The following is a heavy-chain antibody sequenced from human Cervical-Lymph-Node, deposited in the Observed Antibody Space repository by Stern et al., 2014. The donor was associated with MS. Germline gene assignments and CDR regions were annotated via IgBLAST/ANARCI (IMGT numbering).Heavy chain of an antibody. CDR3: AREATRIVVGIDY. V-gene: IGHV1-2*06. CDR1: GYTFTAFF. CDR2: LNTNSDDP. Sequence: DQLVEPGTKMQKPGASVKVSCKASGYTFTAFFIHWVRQVPGQGLEWMGRLNTNSDDPTYAQNFQDRGTLTRDTSIGTAYLELSRLTSADTAVYYCAREATRIVVGIDYWGQGTQVTVSS. D-gene: IGHD3-22*01. J-gene: IGHJ4*02.